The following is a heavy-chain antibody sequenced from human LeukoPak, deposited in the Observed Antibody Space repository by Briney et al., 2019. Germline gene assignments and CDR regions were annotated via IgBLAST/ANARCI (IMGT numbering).Heavy chain of an antibody. D-gene: IGHD3-10*01. CDR3: ARGYYFDSGGPYYFDY. CDR1: GFTLNSYE. CDR2: ISSRDTTT. V-gene: IGHV3-48*03. J-gene: IGHJ4*02. Sequence: GGSLRLSCAAPGFTLNSYEMNWVRQTPGKGLEWVSYISSRDTTTYYADSVKGRFTIFRDNAKNSLYLQVNSLRAEDTAVYYCARGYYFDSGGPYYFDYWGQGTLVTVSS.